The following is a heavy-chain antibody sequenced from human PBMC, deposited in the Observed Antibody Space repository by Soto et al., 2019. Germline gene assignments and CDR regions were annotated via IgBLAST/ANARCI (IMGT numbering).Heavy chain of an antibody. CDR2: MYYSGST. Sequence: QVQLQESGPGLVKPSQTLPLTCTVSGGSISSVDYYWSWIRQPPGKGLEWIGYMYYSGSTYYNPSLKSRLTISIDTSKNQFSLKLSSVTAADTAVYYCARVPYSGTYYVDYWGQGTLVTVSS. CDR1: GGSISSVDYY. CDR3: ARVPYSGTYYVDY. J-gene: IGHJ4*02. D-gene: IGHD1-26*01. V-gene: IGHV4-30-4*01.